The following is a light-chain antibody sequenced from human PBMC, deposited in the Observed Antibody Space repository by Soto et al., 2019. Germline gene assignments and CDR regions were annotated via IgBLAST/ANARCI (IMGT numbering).Light chain of an antibody. J-gene: IGKJ1*01. CDR1: QSISGW. CDR2: DGS. CDR3: QQYHDYWT. V-gene: IGKV1-5*01. Sequence: DIQRTQSPSTRSASIGDRVTITCRASQSISGWLAWYQQKPGKAPKLLISDGSSLESGVPSRFRGSGSGTEFTVTISSLQPDDFAVYYCQQYHDYWTFGPGTKVEVK.